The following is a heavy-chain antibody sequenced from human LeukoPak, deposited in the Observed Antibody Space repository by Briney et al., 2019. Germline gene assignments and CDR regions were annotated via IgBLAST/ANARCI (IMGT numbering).Heavy chain of an antibody. CDR3: AKGSDGAHYYDSSGTLDY. D-gene: IGHD3-22*01. J-gene: IGHJ4*02. CDR2: IYSAGST. CDR1: GFTVSNNY. Sequence: GGSLRLSCAASGFTVSNNYMTWVRQAPGKGLEWASLIYSAGSTYYADSVKGRFTISRDNSKNTLYLQMNSLRAEDTAVYYCAKGSDGAHYYDSSGTLDYWGQGTLVTVSS. V-gene: IGHV3-53*01.